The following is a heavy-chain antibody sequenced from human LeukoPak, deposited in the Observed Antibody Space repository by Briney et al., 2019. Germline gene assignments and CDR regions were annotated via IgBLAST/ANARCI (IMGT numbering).Heavy chain of an antibody. Sequence: SQTLSLTCAVYGGSFSGYYWNWIRQPPAKGLEWIVEINHRGSTNYNPSLKSRVTISVDTSKKQFSLKLSSVTAADTAVYYCARGRTTYDYVWGSYRPPDYWGQGTLVTVSS. J-gene: IGHJ4*02. D-gene: IGHD3-16*02. V-gene: IGHV4-34*01. CDR3: ARGRTTYDYVWGSYRPPDY. CDR2: INHRGST. CDR1: GGSFSGYY.